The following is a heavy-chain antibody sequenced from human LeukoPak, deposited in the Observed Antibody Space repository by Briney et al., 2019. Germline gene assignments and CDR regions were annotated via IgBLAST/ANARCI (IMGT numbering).Heavy chain of an antibody. V-gene: IGHV3-23*01. CDR1: GFTFSRYA. D-gene: IGHD4-17*01. J-gene: IGHJ4*02. CDR2: IGGSGSPT. Sequence: GGSLRLSCAASGFTFSRYAMTWVRQAPGKGLEWVSTIGGSGSPTHYADSVKGRFTLSRDNSKNTLYLEMNSLRDEDTAVYYCGKDRLYDYGDYTASYDYWGQGTLVTVSS. CDR3: GKDRLYDYGDYTASYDY.